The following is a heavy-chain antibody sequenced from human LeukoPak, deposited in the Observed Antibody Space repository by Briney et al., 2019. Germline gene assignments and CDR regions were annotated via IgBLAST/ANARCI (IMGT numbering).Heavy chain of an antibody. CDR1: GYSISSGYY. J-gene: IGHJ4*02. CDR3: ARALPYSSSWYVDY. V-gene: IGHV4-38-2*02. Sequence: SETLSLTCTVSGYSISSGYYWGWIRQPPGKGLEWIGSIHHSGSTYYNPSLKSRVTISVDTSKNQFSLKLSSVTAADTAVYYCARALPYSSSWYVDYWGQGTLVTVSS. CDR2: IHHSGST. D-gene: IGHD6-13*01.